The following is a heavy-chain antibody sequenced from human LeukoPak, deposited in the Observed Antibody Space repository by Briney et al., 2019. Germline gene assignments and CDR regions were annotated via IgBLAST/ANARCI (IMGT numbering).Heavy chain of an antibody. V-gene: IGHV4-39*07. J-gene: IGHJ4*02. CDR2: IYTSGST. D-gene: IGHD2-15*01. CDR3: ARDGTGSGAGSGDY. CDR1: GGSISSSSYY. Sequence: SETLSLTCTVSGGSISSSSYYWGWIRQPPGKGLEWIGSIYTSGSTNYNPSLKSRVTISVDTSKNQFSLKLSSVTAADTAVYYCARDGTGSGAGSGDYWGQGTLVTVSS.